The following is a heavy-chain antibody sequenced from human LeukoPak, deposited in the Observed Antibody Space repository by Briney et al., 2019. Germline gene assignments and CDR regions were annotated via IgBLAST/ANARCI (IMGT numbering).Heavy chain of an antibody. CDR2: ISWDSGNT. D-gene: IGHD6-13*01. V-gene: IGHV3-43D*03. J-gene: IGHJ1*01. Sequence: GVSLRLSCAASGFTFNDYAMHWVRQAPGKGLEWVSLISWDSGNTYYADSVKGRFTISRDNSRNSLSLQMNNLRAEDTALYYCAKGPGAAVGKRYIQHWGQGTLVTVSS. CDR3: AKGPGAAVGKRYIQH. CDR1: GFTFNDYA.